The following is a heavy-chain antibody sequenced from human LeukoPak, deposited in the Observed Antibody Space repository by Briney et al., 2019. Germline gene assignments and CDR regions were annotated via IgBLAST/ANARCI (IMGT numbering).Heavy chain of an antibody. CDR2: IIPIFGTA. V-gene: IGHV1-69*05. CDR3: ARGGIAATLFDY. J-gene: IGHJ4*02. Sequence: GASVKVSCKASRGTFSSYAISCVRQAPGQGIEWMGGIIPIFGTANYAQKFQGRVTITTDESTSTDYIELSSLRSEDTAVYYCARGGIAATLFDYWGQGTLVTVSS. CDR1: RGTFSSYA. D-gene: IGHD6-13*01.